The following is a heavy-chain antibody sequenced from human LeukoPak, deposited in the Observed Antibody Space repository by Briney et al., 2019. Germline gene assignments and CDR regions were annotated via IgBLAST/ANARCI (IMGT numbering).Heavy chain of an antibody. J-gene: IGHJ3*02. Sequence: ASVKVSCKASGYTFTSYYMHWVRQAPGQGLEWMGIINPSGGSTSYAQKFQGRVTMTRDMSTSTVYMELSSLRSEDTAVYYCAIRRDGYFDAFDIWGQGTMVTVSS. CDR3: AIRRDGYFDAFDI. D-gene: IGHD5-24*01. V-gene: IGHV1-46*01. CDR1: GYTFTSYY. CDR2: INPSGGST.